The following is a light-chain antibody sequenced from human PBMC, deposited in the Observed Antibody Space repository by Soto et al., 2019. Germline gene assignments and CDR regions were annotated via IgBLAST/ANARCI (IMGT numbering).Light chain of an antibody. J-gene: IGLJ2*01. CDR2: LEGSGSY. Sequence: QSVLTQSSSASASLGSSVKLTCTLSSGHSSYIIAWHQQQPGKAPRYLMKLEGSGSYNKGSGVPDRFSGSSSGADRYLTISHLQSEDEADYYCETWDSTSGVFGGGTKLTVL. CDR3: ETWDSTSGV. V-gene: IGLV4-60*03. CDR1: SGHSSYI.